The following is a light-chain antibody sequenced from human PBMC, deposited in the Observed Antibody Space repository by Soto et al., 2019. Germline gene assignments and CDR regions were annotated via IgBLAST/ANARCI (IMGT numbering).Light chain of an antibody. CDR3: QETYSTPFT. V-gene: IGKV1-39*01. Sequence: IQMTQSPSSLSASVGDRVTITCRASQRIDNYLNWYHQKPGKAPKLLIYAASNLQSGVPSRFSGSGSGTDFTLTISNLQPEDLETYYCQETYSTPFTCGPGTKVEI. J-gene: IGKJ3*01. CDR2: AAS. CDR1: QRIDNY.